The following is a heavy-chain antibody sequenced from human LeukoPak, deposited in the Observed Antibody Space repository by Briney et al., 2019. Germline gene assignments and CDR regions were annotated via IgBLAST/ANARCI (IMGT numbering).Heavy chain of an antibody. Sequence: GASVKVSCKASGYNFNDYYIYWVRQAPGHGLASTGYIHPDGGSTNYAQKFQGRVTMTSDMSTNTVYMELRSLRSEDTAMYYCARAFNSIQPLDYWGQGTLVTVSS. CDR1: GYNFNDYY. CDR3: ARAFNSIQPLDY. V-gene: IGHV1-46*02. J-gene: IGHJ4*02. CDR2: IHPDGGST. D-gene: IGHD4-11*01.